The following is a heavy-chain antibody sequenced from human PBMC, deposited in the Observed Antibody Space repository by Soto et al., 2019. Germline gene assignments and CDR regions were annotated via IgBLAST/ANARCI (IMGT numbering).Heavy chain of an antibody. CDR3: AHFDPERVTVGGHGGFDY. J-gene: IGHJ4*02. CDR1: GFSLSTSGVG. CDR2: IYWDDDK. V-gene: IGHV2-5*02. Sequence: SGPTLVNPTQTLTLTFTFSGFSLSTSGVGVGWIRQPPGKALEWLGIIYWDDDKRYRPSLKSRLTITKDTSKNQLVLTMTNVGPVDTATYFCAHFDPERVTVGGHGGFDYWGQGTLVTVSS. D-gene: IGHD2-21*02.